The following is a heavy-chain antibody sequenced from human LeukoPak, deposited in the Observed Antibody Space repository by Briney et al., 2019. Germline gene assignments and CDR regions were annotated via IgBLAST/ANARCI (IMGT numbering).Heavy chain of an antibody. V-gene: IGHV4-4*07. Sequence: SETLSLTCTVSGGSISSYYWSWIRQPPGKGLEWIGRIYNSDRSDYNPSLKSRVTMSLDMSKNQITLDLTSVTAADTAVYYCARASWFGESNWFGPWGQGKLVTVSS. CDR2: IYNSDRS. CDR3: ARASWFGESNWFGP. J-gene: IGHJ5*02. D-gene: IGHD3-10*01. CDR1: GGSISSYY.